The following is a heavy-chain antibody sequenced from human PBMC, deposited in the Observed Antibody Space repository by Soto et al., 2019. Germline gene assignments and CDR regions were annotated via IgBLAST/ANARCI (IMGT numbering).Heavy chain of an antibody. CDR3: ARAGRYCSGGTCYPSYYGMDV. CDR2: INSDGSST. V-gene: IGHV3-74*01. CDR1: GFTFSSYW. Sequence: GGSLRLSCAASGFTFSSYWMHWVRQAPGKGLVWVSRINSDGSSTSYADSVKGRFTISRDNAKNTLYLQMNSLRAEDTAVYYCARAGRYCSGGTCYPSYYGMDVWGQGTTVTVSS. J-gene: IGHJ6*02. D-gene: IGHD2-15*01.